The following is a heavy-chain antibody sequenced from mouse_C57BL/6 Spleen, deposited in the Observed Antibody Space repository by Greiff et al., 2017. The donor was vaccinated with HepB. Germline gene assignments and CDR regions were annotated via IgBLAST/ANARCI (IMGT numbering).Heavy chain of an antibody. V-gene: IGHV1-15*01. CDR3: TRGYYYGSSYWFAY. CDR2: IDPETGGT. J-gene: IGHJ3*01. Sequence: VQLQQSGAELVRPGASVTLSCKASGYTFTDYEMHWVKQTPVHGLEWIGAIDPETGGTAYNQKFKGKAILTADKSSSTAYMELRSLTSEDSAVYYCTRGYYYGSSYWFAYWGQGTLVTVSA. D-gene: IGHD1-1*01. CDR1: GYTFTDYE.